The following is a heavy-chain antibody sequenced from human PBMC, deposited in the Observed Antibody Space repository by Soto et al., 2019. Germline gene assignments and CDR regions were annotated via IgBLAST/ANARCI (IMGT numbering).Heavy chain of an antibody. J-gene: IGHJ4*02. V-gene: IGHV3-23*01. CDR3: ARVASDCTNSVDH. CDR2: IGGSGGNR. Sequence: EVQLLESGGGLVLPGGSLRLSCAASGFTFNAYAMTWVRQAPGKGLEWVSAIGGSGGNRYYAASVKGRFTISRDNSKDALDLQMNSLRVEDTAVYYCARVASDCTNSVDHWGQGILVTVSS. D-gene: IGHD4-4*01. CDR1: GFTFNAYA.